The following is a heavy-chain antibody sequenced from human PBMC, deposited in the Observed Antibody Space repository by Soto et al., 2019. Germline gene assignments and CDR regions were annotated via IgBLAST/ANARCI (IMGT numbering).Heavy chain of an antibody. CDR1: GFTFSSYG. V-gene: IGHV3-33*01. D-gene: IGHD6-13*01. CDR3: ARDPFIAAAALPLY. CDR2: IWYDGSNK. Sequence: GGSLRLSCAASGFTFSSYGMHWVRQAPGKGLEWVAVIWYDGSNKYYADSVKGRFTISRDNSKNTLYLQMNSLRAEDTAVYYCARDPFIAAAALPLYWGQGTLVTVSS. J-gene: IGHJ4*02.